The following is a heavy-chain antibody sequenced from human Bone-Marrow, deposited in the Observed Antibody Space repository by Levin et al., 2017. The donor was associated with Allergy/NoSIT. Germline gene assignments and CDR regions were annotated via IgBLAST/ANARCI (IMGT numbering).Heavy chain of an antibody. CDR1: GFTFSSHW. CDR3: VRDLYTGFDY. D-gene: IGHD5-18*01. J-gene: IGHJ4*02. Sequence: LSLTCAASGFTFSSHWMHWVRQVPGKGPVWVSRVSTDESSTSYADSVKGRFTISRDNAKNTVYLQMNSLRAEDTALYYCVRDLYTGFDYWGQGTQVTVSS. V-gene: IGHV3-74*01. CDR2: VSTDESST.